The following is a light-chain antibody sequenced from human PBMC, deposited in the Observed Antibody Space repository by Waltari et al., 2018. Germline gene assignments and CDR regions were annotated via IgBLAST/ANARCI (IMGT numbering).Light chain of an antibody. CDR2: WAS. CDR3: QQYDSPPWT. CDR1: QSVLYSSNNRYY. Sequence: DIVMTQSPDSLAVSLGERATINCKSSQSVLYSSNNRYYLAWYQQKPGQPPKLLIYWASTRESGVPDRFSGSGSGTDFTLTISSLQAEDVAVYYCQQYDSPPWTFGQGTKVEI. J-gene: IGKJ1*01. V-gene: IGKV4-1*01.